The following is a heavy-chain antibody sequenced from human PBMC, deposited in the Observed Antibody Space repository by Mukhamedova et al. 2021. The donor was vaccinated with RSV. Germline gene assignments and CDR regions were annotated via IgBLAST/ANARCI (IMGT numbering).Heavy chain of an antibody. D-gene: IGHD3-10*01. CDR2: ISGSSSAI. Sequence: EWVSYISGSSSAINYADSVTGRFTISRDNAKNSLYLQMNSLRDEDTALYYCARDAAGRGVVVDYWGQGTLVTVSS. CDR3: ARDAAGRGVVVDY. J-gene: IGHJ4*02. V-gene: IGHV3-48*02.